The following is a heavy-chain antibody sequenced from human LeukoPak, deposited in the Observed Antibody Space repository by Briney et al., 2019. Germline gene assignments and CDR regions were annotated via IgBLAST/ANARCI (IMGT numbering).Heavy chain of an antibody. Sequence: PGASLRLSCAVSGFTVSNNHIYWVRQAPGKGLEWVSVIYDGGSIYYADSVKGRFTISRDNSKNTVYLQMHSLRVEDTALYYCPPAGTFSKYGAQGTRVTVPS. J-gene: IGHJ4*02. CDR2: IYDGGSI. CDR1: GFTVSNNH. V-gene: IGHV3-66*02. CDR3: PPAGTFSKY.